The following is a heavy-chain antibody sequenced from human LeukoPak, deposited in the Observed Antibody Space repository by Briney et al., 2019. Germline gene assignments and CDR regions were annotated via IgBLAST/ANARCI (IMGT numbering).Heavy chain of an antibody. D-gene: IGHD3-9*01. CDR3: ARDYDILTGAGEETDY. CDR1: GFTFSSYG. J-gene: IGHJ4*02. Sequence: PGGSLRLSCAASGFTFSSYGMHWVRQAPGKGLEWVAVIWYDGSNKYYADSVKGRFTISRDNSKNTLYLQMNSLRAEDTAVYYCARDYDILTGAGEETDYWGQGTLVTVSS. CDR2: IWYDGSNK. V-gene: IGHV3-33*08.